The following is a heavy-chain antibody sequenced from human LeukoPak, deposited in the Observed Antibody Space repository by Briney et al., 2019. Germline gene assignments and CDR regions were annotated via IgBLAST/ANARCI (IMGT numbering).Heavy chain of an antibody. CDR1: GGSISSYY. Sequence: SETLSLTCTVSGGSISSYYWSWIRQPPGKGLEWIGYIYYSGSTNYNSSFKSRVTISIDTSKNQFSLKLSSVTAADTAVYYCARAEGYCSSTSCRGFDYWGQGTLVTVSS. V-gene: IGHV4-59*12. D-gene: IGHD2-2*01. CDR3: ARAEGYCSSTSCRGFDY. J-gene: IGHJ4*02. CDR2: IYYSGST.